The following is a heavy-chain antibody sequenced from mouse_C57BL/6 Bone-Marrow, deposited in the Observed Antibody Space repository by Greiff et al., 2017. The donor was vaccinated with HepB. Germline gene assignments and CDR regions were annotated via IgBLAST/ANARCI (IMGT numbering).Heavy chain of an antibody. CDR1: GYAFSSSW. CDR2: IYPGDGDT. Sequence: QVQLQQSGPELVKPGASVKISCKASGYAFSSSWMNWVKQRPGKGLEWIGRIYPGDGDTNYKGKFKGKATLTADKSSSTAYMQLSSLTSEDSAVYFCARRDYYYGFAYWGQGTLVTVSA. J-gene: IGHJ3*01. V-gene: IGHV1-82*01. D-gene: IGHD1-1*01. CDR3: ARRDYYYGFAY.